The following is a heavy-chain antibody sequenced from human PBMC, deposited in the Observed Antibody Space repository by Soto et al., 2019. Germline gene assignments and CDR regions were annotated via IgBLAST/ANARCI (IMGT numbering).Heavy chain of an antibody. CDR1: GGTFSSYT. V-gene: IGHV1-3*01. Sequence: ASVKVSCKTSGGTFSSYTISWVRQAPGQGLEWMGWINAGNGNTKYSQKFQGRVTITRDTSASTAYMELSSLRSEDTAVYYCARAVSIAAAGTSGYWGQGTLVTVSS. CDR3: ARAVSIAAAGTSGY. D-gene: IGHD6-13*01. CDR2: INAGNGNT. J-gene: IGHJ4*02.